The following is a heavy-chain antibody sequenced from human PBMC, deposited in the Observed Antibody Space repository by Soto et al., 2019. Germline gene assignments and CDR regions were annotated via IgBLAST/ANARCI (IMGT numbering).Heavy chain of an antibody. J-gene: IGHJ4*01. CDR3: ARNTWGPGDFDY. D-gene: IGHD7-27*01. CDR2: MSPNSGKT. CDR1: GYTFTSYD. Sequence: QVQLVQSGAEVKKPGASVKVSCKASGYTFTSYDINWMRQATGQGLEWLGWMSPNSGKTGYSKKFQGRIIMTRDTSTSTAYMELSSLTDEDTAIYYCARNTWGPGDFDYWVHGTLVTVSS. V-gene: IGHV1-8*01.